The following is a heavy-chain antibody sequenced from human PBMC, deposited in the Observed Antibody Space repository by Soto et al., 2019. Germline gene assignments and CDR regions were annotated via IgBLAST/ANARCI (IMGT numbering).Heavy chain of an antibody. CDR3: AGDRSRYYYDSRGPNDAFDI. CDR1: GFTFSSYT. J-gene: IGHJ3*02. Sequence: PGGSLRLSCAASGFTFSSYTMNWVRQAPGKGLEWVSSISSSSSYIYYADSVKGRFTISRDNAKNSLYLQMNSLRAGDTAVYYCAGDRSRYYYDSRGPNDAFDIWGQGTMVTVSS. D-gene: IGHD3-22*01. V-gene: IGHV3-21*01. CDR2: ISSSSSYI.